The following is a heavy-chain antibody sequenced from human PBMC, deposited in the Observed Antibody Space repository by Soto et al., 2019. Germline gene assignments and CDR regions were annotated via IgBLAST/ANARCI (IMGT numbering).Heavy chain of an antibody. Sequence: SGPTLVNPTQTLTLTCTLSGVSLSTSAMRVGWIRQPPGKALEWLARIDWDDDKFYSTSLKTRLTISKDTAKSQVVLKMTNMDPVDTAPCCCARTIVVPGTRWFDPWGQGTLVTVAS. CDR1: GVSLSTSAMR. V-gene: IGHV2-70*04. CDR3: ARTIVVPGTRWFDP. D-gene: IGHD6-19*01. J-gene: IGHJ5*02. CDR2: IDWDDDK.